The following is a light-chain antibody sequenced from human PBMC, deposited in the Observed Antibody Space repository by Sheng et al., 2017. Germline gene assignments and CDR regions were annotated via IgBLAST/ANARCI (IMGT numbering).Light chain of an antibody. J-gene: IGLJ2*01. V-gene: IGLV3-1*01. CDR1: NLGNKH. CDR3: QAWDSSTVL. Sequence: SSDLTQPPSVSVSPGQTASLTCSGDNLGNKHVCWYQQKPGQSPEVVIFQDSKWPSGIPERFAGSNSGNTATLTISATQSLDEADYYCQAWDSSTVLFGGGTKLTVL. CDR2: QDS.